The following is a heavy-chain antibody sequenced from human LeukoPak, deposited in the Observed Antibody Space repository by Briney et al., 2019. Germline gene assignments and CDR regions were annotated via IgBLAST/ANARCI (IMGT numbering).Heavy chain of an antibody. Sequence: ASGTLSLTCAVSGAPISSNNWWWSWVRQPPGKGLEWIGEIYHSGSTNYNPSLKSRVTMSVDKSKNQFSLKLSSVTAADTAVYYCASAEPRGIIWYPYWGQGTLVTVSS. CDR3: ASAEPRGIIWYPY. CDR2: IYHSGST. J-gene: IGHJ4*02. CDR1: GAPISSNNW. V-gene: IGHV4-4*02. D-gene: IGHD6-13*01.